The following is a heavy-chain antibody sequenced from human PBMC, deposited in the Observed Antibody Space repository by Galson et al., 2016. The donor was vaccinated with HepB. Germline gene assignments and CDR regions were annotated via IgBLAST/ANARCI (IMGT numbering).Heavy chain of an antibody. Sequence: SVKVSCKASGYSFITFYLHWVRLAPGKGLEWIGLINPNGGSTTYAQNFQGRVTMTRDTSTSTVFMELNSLTSEDTATYFCARSATYSPKWLHRLPPGDYWGQGTLVTVSS. CDR2: INPNGGST. J-gene: IGHJ4*02. CDR1: GYSFITFY. V-gene: IGHV1-46*01. CDR3: ARSATYSPKWLHRLPPGDY. D-gene: IGHD3-22*01.